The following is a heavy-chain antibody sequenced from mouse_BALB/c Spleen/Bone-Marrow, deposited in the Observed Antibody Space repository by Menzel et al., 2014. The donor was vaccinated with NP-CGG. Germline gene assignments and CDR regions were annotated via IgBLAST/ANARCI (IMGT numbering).Heavy chain of an antibody. CDR3: TTLARNNFDY. CDR1: GYTFSNYW. D-gene: IGHD3-1*01. J-gene: IGHJ2*01. V-gene: IGHV1-5*01. CDR2: IHPGNSDT. Sequence: EVKLVESGTVLARPGAAVKMSCKASGYTFSNYWMHWIKQRPGQGLKWIGTIHPGNSDTTYNQKFKGKAKLTAVTSTSTAYMELSSLTNEDSAVYYCTTLARNNFDYWGQGTTLTVSS.